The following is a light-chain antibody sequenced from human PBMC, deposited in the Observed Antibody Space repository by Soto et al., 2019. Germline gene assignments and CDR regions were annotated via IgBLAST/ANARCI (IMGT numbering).Light chain of an antibody. Sequence: DIQMTQSPSSLSASVGDRVTISCRASETIATYLNWYQQKPGRVPEVLIYDASRLQRGVPSRFTGSGYEINFTLTLNNLQPADFATYYCQHLYTYPHTFGQGTKVEV. V-gene: IGKV1-39*01. CDR2: DAS. CDR3: QHLYTYPHT. J-gene: IGKJ2*01. CDR1: ETIATY.